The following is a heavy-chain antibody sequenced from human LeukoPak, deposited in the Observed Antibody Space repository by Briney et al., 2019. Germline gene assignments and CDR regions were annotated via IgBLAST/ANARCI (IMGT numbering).Heavy chain of an antibody. D-gene: IGHD3-22*01. CDR2: INPSGGST. Sequence: ASVKVSCKASGYTFTSYYMHWVRQAPGQGLEWMGIINPSGGSTSYAQKFQGRVTMTRDMSTSTVYMEMSSLRSEDTAVYYCIRDYSSAHYDAFEIWGQGTMVTVAS. V-gene: IGHV1-46*03. J-gene: IGHJ3*02. CDR1: GYTFTSYY. CDR3: IRDYSSAHYDAFEI.